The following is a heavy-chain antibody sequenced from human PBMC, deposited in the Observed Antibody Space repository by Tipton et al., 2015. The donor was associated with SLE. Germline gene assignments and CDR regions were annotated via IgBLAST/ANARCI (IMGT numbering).Heavy chain of an antibody. J-gene: IGHJ4*02. D-gene: IGHD4-17*01. V-gene: IGHV3-23*01. CDR2: ITGNGLNT. CDR1: GLTFSTYG. Sequence: GSLRLSCAASGLTFSTYGMTWVRQAPGKGPEWVSLITGNGLNTYYADSVKGRFAISRDPAKNSVYLQMNSLRVEDTAVYYCARDAPLTNDYVRFDHWGQGTQVTVSS. CDR3: ARDAPLTNDYVRFDH.